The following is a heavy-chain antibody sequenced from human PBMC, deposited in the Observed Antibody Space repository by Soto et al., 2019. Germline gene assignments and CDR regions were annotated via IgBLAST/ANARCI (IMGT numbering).Heavy chain of an antibody. CDR1: GGTFSSYA. D-gene: IGHD2-15*01. CDR2: IIPIFGTA. V-gene: IGHV1-69*13. J-gene: IGHJ4*02. CDR3: ARGEVVVVVAARYYFDY. Sequence: ASVKVSCKASGGTFSSYAISWVRQAPGQGLEWMGGIIPIFGTANYAQKFQGRVTITADESTSTAYMELSSLRSEDTAVYYCARGEVVVVVAARYYFDYWGQGTLVTVSS.